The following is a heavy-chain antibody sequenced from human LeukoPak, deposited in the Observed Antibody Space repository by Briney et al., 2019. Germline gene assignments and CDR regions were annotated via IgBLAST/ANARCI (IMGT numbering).Heavy chain of an antibody. CDR2: ISYDGSNK. Sequence: GGSLRLSCVASGFTFSSYGMHWVRQAPGKGLEWVAVISYDGSNKYYADSVKGRFTISRDNSKNTLYLQMNSLRAEDTAVYYCAKDLSTTTVIHVGWFDPWGQGTLVTVSS. J-gene: IGHJ5*02. D-gene: IGHD4-11*01. V-gene: IGHV3-30*18. CDR3: AKDLSTTTVIHVGWFDP. CDR1: GFTFSSYG.